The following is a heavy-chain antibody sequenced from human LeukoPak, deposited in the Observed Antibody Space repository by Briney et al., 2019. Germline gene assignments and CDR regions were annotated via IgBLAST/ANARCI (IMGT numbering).Heavy chain of an antibody. Sequence: GGTLRLSCAASGFTFSSYGMSWVRQAPGKGLEWVSAISGSGGSTYYADSVKGRFTISRDNSKNTLYLQMNSLRAEDTAVYYCAKDRISSTTFYYYYYMDVWGKGTTVTISS. J-gene: IGHJ6*03. CDR3: AKDRISSTTFYYYYYMDV. D-gene: IGHD2-2*01. V-gene: IGHV3-23*01. CDR1: GFTFSSYG. CDR2: ISGSGGST.